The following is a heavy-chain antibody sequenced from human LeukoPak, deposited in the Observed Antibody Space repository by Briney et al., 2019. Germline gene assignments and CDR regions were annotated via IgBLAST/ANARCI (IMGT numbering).Heavy chain of an antibody. D-gene: IGHD1-26*01. Sequence: GGSLRLSCAASGFTFDDYTMHWVRQAPGKGLEWVSLISWDGGSTYYADSVKGRFTISRDNSKNSLYLQMNSPRTEDTALYYCAKAGSYFSDYYYYMDVWGKGTTVTISS. CDR1: GFTFDDYT. V-gene: IGHV3-43*01. CDR2: ISWDGGST. J-gene: IGHJ6*03. CDR3: AKAGSYFSDYYYYMDV.